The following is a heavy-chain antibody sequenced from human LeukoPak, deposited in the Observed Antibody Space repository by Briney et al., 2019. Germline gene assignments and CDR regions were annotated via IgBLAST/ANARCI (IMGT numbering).Heavy chain of an antibody. CDR2: IYYSGST. CDR1: GGSISSGDYY. V-gene: IGHV4-30-4*01. CDR3: ARATEMATWSYSHAGWFDP. J-gene: IGHJ5*02. D-gene: IGHD5-12*01. Sequence: PSQTLSLTCTVSGGSISSGDYYWSWIRQPPGKGLEWIGYIYYSGSTYYNPSLKSRVTISVDTSKNQFSLKLSSVTAADTAVYYCARATEMATWSYSHAGWFDPWGQGTLVTVSS.